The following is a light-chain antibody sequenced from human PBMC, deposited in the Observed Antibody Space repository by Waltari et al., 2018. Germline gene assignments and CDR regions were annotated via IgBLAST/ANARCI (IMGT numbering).Light chain of an antibody. J-gene: IGLJ2*01. Sequence: QSVLTQPPSVSAAPGQKVTISCSGSSSNIGNHFVSWYHQLPGATPKLLIYDNYKRPSWMPDRFSESKSGTSATLDITGLQIGDEADYYCATWDNSLTAVVFGGGTKLTVL. CDR3: ATWDNSLTAVV. CDR2: DNY. V-gene: IGLV1-51*01. CDR1: SSNIGNHF.